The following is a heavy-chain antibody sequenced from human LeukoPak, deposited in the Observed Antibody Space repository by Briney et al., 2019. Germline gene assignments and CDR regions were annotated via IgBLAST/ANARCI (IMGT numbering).Heavy chain of an antibody. J-gene: IGHJ6*02. D-gene: IGHD2-2*01. CDR2: IIPILGIA. V-gene: IGHV1-69*04. CDR3: AGEGRVPAAMVPTYYYGMDV. Sequence: SVKVSCKASGGTFSSYAISWVRQAPGQGLEWMGRIIPILGIANYAQKFQGRVTITADKSTSTAYMELSSLRSEDTAVYYCAGEGRVPAAMVPTYYYGMDVWGQGTTVTVSS. CDR1: GGTFSSYA.